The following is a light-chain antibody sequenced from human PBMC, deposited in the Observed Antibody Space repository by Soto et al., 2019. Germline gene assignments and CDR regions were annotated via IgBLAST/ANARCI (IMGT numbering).Light chain of an antibody. Sequence: LTQPASVSGSPGQSITNSCTGTSSDVGNYKYVSWYQQHPGKAPKLMIYEVSNRPSGVSNRFSGSKSGNTASLTISGLQAEDETDYYCFSYTSSGTYVFGTGTKVTVL. CDR2: EVS. CDR1: SSDVGNYKY. CDR3: FSYTSSGTYV. J-gene: IGLJ1*01. V-gene: IGLV2-14*01.